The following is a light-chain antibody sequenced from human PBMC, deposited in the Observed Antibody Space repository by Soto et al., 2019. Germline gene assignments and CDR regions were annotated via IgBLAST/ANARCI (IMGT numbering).Light chain of an antibody. CDR2: SNK. V-gene: IGLV1-44*01. J-gene: IGLJ1*01. Sequence: QSVLLQPLSASGNPGQRVTMSCFCGNSYIGSHTHNWYQHRPGTAPTLLIFSNKQRPSVVPARFSGSKSGTSASLAISGLQSGDEGDYYCAAWDDSLNGFYVFGTGTKVTVL. CDR1: NSYIGSHT. CDR3: AAWDDSLNGFYV.